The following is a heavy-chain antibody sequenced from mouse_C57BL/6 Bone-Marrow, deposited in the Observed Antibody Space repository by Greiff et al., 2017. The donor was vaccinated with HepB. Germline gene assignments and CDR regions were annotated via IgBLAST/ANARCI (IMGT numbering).Heavy chain of an antibody. V-gene: IGHV1-82*01. D-gene: IGHD2-2*01. CDR1: GYAFSSSW. J-gene: IGHJ4*01. Sequence: QVQLKQSGPELVKPGASVKISCKASGYAFSSSWMNWVKQRPGKGLEWIGRIYPGDGDTNYNGKFKGKATLTADKSSSTAYMQLSSLTSEDSAVYFCARRRWLRAMDYWGQGTSVTVSS. CDR3: ARRRWLRAMDY. CDR2: IYPGDGDT.